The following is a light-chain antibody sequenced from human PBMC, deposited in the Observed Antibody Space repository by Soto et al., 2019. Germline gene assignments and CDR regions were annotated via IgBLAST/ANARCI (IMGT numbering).Light chain of an antibody. V-gene: IGLV2-18*02. CDR2: EVN. J-gene: IGLJ1*01. CDR1: SSDIGSYNR. CDR3: SSFTTSDTYV. Sequence: QSALTQPPSVSGSPVQSVTISCTGTSSDIGSYNRVSWYQQPPGAAPKLMICEVNNRPSGVPERFSGSKSGNTASLTIFGLQAEDEADYYCSSFTTSDTYVFGTGTKVTVL.